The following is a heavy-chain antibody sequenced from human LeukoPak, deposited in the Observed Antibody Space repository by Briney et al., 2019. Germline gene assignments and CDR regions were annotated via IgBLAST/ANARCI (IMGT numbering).Heavy chain of an antibody. J-gene: IGHJ4*02. D-gene: IGHD2-2*01. CDR3: ARSTLPAAAIQSDY. V-gene: IGHV4-59*12. CDR2: IYYSGST. Sequence: SETLSLTCTVSGGSISSYYWSWIRQPPGKGLEWIGYIYYSGSTNYNPSLKSRVTISVDRSKNQFSLKLSSVTAADTAVYYCARSTLPAAAIQSDYWGQGTLVTVSS. CDR1: GGSISSYY.